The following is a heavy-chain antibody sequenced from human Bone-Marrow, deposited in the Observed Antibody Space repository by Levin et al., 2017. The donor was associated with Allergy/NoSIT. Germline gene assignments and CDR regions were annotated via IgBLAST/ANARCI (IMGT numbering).Heavy chain of an antibody. CDR1: GFNFADFA. V-gene: IGHV3-9*01. J-gene: IGHJ1*01. CDR3: VKDLSSGWYLGGNEYFQK. D-gene: IGHD6-19*01. CDR2: VSWNSADV. Sequence: PGGSLRLSCSASGFNFADFAMHWVRQVPGKGLEWVAGVSWNSADVDYADSVKGRFSIFRDNVGNSLYLQMSRLRIEDTALYYCVKDLSSGWYLGGNEYFQKWGQGTLVTVSS.